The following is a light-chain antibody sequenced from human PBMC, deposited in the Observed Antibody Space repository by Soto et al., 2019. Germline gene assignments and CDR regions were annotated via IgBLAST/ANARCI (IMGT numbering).Light chain of an antibody. J-gene: IGKJ1*01. CDR2: GAS. CDR3: HQHNSWPWT. V-gene: IGKV3-15*01. CDR1: QSVSSN. Sequence: IVMTQSPATLSVSPGESATLSCRASQSVSSNLGWYQQKPGQAPRLLIYGASTRVTGIPARFSGSWSGTEFTLTISSLQSEDFAVYYCHQHNSWPWTFVQGTKVE.